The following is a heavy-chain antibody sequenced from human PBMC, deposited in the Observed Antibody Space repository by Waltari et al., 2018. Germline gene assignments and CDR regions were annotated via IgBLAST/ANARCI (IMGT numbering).Heavy chain of an antibody. Sequence: QVQLQESGPGLVRPSETLSLSCAVSGVSISGVYWSWIRQPPGQGLEWVGYISNSGSTSYNPSLKIRATISPDTSKNRISLNLTSMTAADTAVYYCARLSYGHGKDAFDLWGQGTMVTVSS. CDR1: GVSISGVY. D-gene: IGHD1-26*01. CDR2: ISNSGST. CDR3: ARLSYGHGKDAFDL. V-gene: IGHV4-59*01. J-gene: IGHJ3*01.